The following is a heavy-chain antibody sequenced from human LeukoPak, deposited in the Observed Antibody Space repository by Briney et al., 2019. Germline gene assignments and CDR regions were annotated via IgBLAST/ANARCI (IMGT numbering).Heavy chain of an antibody. D-gene: IGHD6-19*01. CDR1: GGTFSSYA. CDR3: ATDRIAVAGNYFDY. CDR2: IIPIFGTA. Sequence: ASVKVSCKASGGTFSSYAISWVRQAPGQGLEWMGGIIPIFGTANYAQKFQGRVTITADESTSTAYMELSSLRSEDTAVYYCATDRIAVAGNYFDYWGQGTLVTVSS. J-gene: IGHJ4*02. V-gene: IGHV1-69*13.